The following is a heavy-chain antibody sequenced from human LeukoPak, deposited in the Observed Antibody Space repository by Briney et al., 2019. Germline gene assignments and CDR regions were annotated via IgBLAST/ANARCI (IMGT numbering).Heavy chain of an antibody. V-gene: IGHV3-21*01. J-gene: IGHJ4*02. CDR3: ATEGIVGGGAHFDY. Sequence: GGYLRLSCAASGFTFSSYGINWVRQAPGKGLEWVSSIDVGSYAYYANSVKGRFTISRDNAKNSLYLQMNSLRVEDTAVYYCATEGIVGGGAHFDYWGQGTLVTVSS. D-gene: IGHD1-26*01. CDR1: GFTFSSYG. CDR2: IDVGSYA.